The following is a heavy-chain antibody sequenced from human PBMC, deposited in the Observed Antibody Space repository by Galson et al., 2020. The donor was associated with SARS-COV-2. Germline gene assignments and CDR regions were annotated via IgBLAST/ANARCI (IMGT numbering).Heavy chain of an antibody. V-gene: IGHV3-21*01. D-gene: IGHD2-21*01. J-gene: IGHJ6*02. CDR1: RFTFMSYT. CDR2: ISSTSNYI. Sequence: GESLKISCAASRFTFMSYTMNWVRQAPGKGLEWVSSISSTSNYIYYADSVKGRFTISRDNAKNSVYLEMNSLRAEDTAVYYCARPRSEEVVIAFGMDVWGQGTTVIVS. CDR3: ARPRSEEVVIAFGMDV.